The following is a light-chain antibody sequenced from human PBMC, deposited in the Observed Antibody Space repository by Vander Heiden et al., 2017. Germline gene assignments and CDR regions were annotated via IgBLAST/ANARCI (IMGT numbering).Light chain of an antibody. Sequence: QSALTQPRSVSGSPGPSVTISCTGTSSDVGGYNYVSWYQQHPGKAPKLMIYDVSKRPSGVPDRFSGSKSGNTASLTISGLQAEDEADYYCCSYAGSSTVFGGGTKLTVL. V-gene: IGLV2-11*01. CDR1: SSDVGGYNY. J-gene: IGLJ3*02. CDR2: DVS. CDR3: CSYAGSSTV.